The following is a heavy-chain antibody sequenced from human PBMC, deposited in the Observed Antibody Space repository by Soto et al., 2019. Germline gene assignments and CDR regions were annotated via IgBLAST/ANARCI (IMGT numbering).Heavy chain of an antibody. CDR1: GFPFSRYW. CDR2: INGDGSSI. CDR3: TRRGCSTTGCYFN. D-gene: IGHD2-2*01. V-gene: IGHV3-74*01. J-gene: IGHJ4*02. Sequence: EVQLVESGGDLVQPGGSLRLSCAASGFPFSRYWMHWVRQAPGKGLVWVSRINGDGSSISYADSVKGRFTISRDNAKNTLYRQMNSLRAEDAAVYYCTRRGCSTTGCYFNWGRGTLVTVAS.